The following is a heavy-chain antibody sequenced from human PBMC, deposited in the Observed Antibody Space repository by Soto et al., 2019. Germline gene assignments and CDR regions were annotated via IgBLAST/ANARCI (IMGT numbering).Heavy chain of an antibody. V-gene: IGHV1-69*01. CDR2: IIPIFGTP. Sequence: QVQLVQSGAEVKKPGSSLKVSCKASGGIFSTYAISWLRQAPGQGLEWMGGIIPIFGTPNYAQRIQGRVTITADESTSTAYMELSRLRSEDTAVYYCARDRDDYGSGNYYNRIDFWGQGTLVTVSS. D-gene: IGHD3-10*01. CDR3: ARDRDDYGSGNYYNRIDF. CDR1: GGIFSTYA. J-gene: IGHJ4*02.